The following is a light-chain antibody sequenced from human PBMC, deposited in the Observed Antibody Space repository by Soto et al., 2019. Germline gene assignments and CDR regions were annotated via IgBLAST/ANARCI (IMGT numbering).Light chain of an antibody. CDR2: GAS. CDR1: QSVSAY. V-gene: IGKV3-15*01. J-gene: IGKJ5*01. Sequence: EVVMTESPATLSVSPGESATLSCRDSQSVSAYLAWYQQNPGQAPRLLISGASTRATGIPARFSGSGFGTDFTLTITSLQPEDSALYFCQQCNNWPLITFGQGTRLE. CDR3: QQCNNWPLIT.